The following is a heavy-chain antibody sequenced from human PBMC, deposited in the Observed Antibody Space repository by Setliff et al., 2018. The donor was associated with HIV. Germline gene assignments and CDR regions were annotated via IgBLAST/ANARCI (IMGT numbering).Heavy chain of an antibody. CDR3: ARSPRIGVAGEFEY. CDR2: IYTSGSV. Sequence: SETLSLTCTVSGGSISSYYWSWIRQPAGKGLEWIGRIYTSGSVNYNPSLNSRVTISVDTSKNQFSLKVNSVTAADTAVYYCARSPRIGVAGEFEYWGQGTLVTVSS. CDR1: GGSISSYY. V-gene: IGHV4-4*07. J-gene: IGHJ4*02. D-gene: IGHD6-19*01.